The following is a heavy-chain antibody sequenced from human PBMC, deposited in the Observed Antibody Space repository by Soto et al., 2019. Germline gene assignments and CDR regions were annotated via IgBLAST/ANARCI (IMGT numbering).Heavy chain of an antibody. CDR2: ISTYNGNT. Sequence: QVQLVQSGAEVKKPGASVKVSCKASGYTFTNYGISWVRQAHGQGLEWMGWISTYNGNTNYVQKLQGRVTMTTDTSTSTAYMELRSLRSDDTAVYYCARRSDYDSSGYYLEYFHHWGQGTLVTVSS. D-gene: IGHD3-22*01. J-gene: IGHJ1*01. CDR3: ARRSDYDSSGYYLEYFHH. CDR1: GYTFTNYG. V-gene: IGHV1-18*01.